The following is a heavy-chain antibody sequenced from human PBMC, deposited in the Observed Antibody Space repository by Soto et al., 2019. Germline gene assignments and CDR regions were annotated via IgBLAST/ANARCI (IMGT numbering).Heavy chain of an antibody. J-gene: IGHJ4*02. Sequence: ASAKLCCKDSGYTFNSCGSSWVRQAHEQGLEWMGWISAYNGNTNYAQKLQGRVTMTTDTSTSTAYMELRSLRSDDTAVYYCAREGPPVLDWGQGTLVTVSS. CDR3: AREGPPVLD. CDR1: GYTFNSCG. V-gene: IGHV1-18*01. CDR2: ISAYNGNT.